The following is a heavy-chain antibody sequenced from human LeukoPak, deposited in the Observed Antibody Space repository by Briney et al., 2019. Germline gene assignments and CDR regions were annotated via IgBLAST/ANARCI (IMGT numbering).Heavy chain of an antibody. V-gene: IGHV3-15*01. CDR1: GFTFSNAW. Sequence: GGSLRLSCATSGFTFSNAWMSWVRQAPGKGLEWVGLIKTKAHGGTTDYAAPVKGRFTISRDDSKNTLYLQMNSLKTEDTGVYYCMVVVVVPVASNDYWGQGTLVTVSS. D-gene: IGHD2-2*01. CDR3: MVVVVVPVASNDY. CDR2: IKTKAHGGTT. J-gene: IGHJ4*02.